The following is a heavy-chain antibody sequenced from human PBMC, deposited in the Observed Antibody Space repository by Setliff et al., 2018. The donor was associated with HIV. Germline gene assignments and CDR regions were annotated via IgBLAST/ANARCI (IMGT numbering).Heavy chain of an antibody. Sequence: SVKVSCKASGDTFSNYVLSWVRQAPGQGLEWMGGIVLMSGTADYAQKFQDRLTITVDESTSTAYMELSSLRSDDTAVYYCGAGQHSYSYLGYYYSGVDVWGQGTAVTVSS. CDR2: IVLMSGTA. CDR1: GDTFSNYV. D-gene: IGHD3-22*01. V-gene: IGHV1-69*13. J-gene: IGHJ6*02. CDR3: GAGQHSYSYLGYYYSGVDV.